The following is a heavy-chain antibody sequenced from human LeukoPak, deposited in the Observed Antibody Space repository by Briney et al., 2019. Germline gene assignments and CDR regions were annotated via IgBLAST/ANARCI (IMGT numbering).Heavy chain of an antibody. CDR1: AFIFSGHW. J-gene: IGHJ6*02. D-gene: IGHD3-3*01. V-gene: IGHV3-7*01. CDR2: IKEDGSER. CDR3: ARDHGDFWSGYYLYYYYGMDV. Sequence: GGSLRLSCEGSAFIFSGHWMNWVRQTPGKGLEWVASIKEDGSERQYVDSVKGRFSISRDNSKNTLYLQMNSLRAEDTAVYYCARDHGDFWSGYYLYYYYGMDVWGQGTTVIVSS.